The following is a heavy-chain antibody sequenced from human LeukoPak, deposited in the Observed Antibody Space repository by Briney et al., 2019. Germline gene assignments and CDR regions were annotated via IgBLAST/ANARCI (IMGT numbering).Heavy chain of an antibody. D-gene: IGHD3-22*01. V-gene: IGHV1-18*01. CDR3: ARNLEFYANSGFRSFDY. CDR1: GGTFSSYA. CDR2: ISTYSGDT. Sequence: ASVKVSCKASGGTFSSYAISWVRQAPGQGLEWMGWISTYSGDTNYAQQFQGRITVTTDTSTSTVHMELRSLRPDDTALYYCARNLEFYANSGFRSFDYWGQRTLVTVSS. J-gene: IGHJ4*02.